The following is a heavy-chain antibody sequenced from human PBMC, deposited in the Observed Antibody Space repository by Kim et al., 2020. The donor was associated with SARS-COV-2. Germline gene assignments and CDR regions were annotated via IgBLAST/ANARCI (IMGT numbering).Heavy chain of an antibody. D-gene: IGHD3-3*01. Sequence: SETLSLTCTVSGGSVNSGTYYWTWIRRPAGKGLEWFGHVSASGDTNYNPSLKSRVTISVATSKTQFSLKLRSVTAADTAVYYCARVWVTFLGVVLIPQSGLDVWGQGATGTVSS. CDR2: VSASGDT. V-gene: IGHV4-61*09. CDR1: GGSVNSGTYY. CDR3: ARVWVTFLGVVLIPQSGLDV. J-gene: IGHJ6*01.